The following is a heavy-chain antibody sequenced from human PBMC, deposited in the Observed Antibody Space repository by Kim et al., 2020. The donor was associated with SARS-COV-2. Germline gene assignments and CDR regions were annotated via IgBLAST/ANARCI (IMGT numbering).Heavy chain of an antibody. CDR1: GFTFSNAW. CDR2: IKSKTDGGTT. D-gene: IGHD3-9*01. V-gene: IGHV3-15*01. CDR3: TTEGPNYFDWPESYFDY. Sequence: GGSLRLSCAASGFTFSNAWMSWVRQAPGKGLEWVGRIKSKTDGGTTDYAAPVKGRFTISRDDSKNTLYLQMNSLKTEDTAVYYCTTEGPNYFDWPESYFDYWGQGTLVTVSS. J-gene: IGHJ4*02.